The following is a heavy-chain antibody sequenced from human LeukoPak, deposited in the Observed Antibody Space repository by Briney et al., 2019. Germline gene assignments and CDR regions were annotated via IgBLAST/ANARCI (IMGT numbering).Heavy chain of an antibody. CDR2: INHSGST. Sequence: PSETLSLNCAVYGGSFSGYYWSWLRQPPGKGLEWIGEINHSGSTNYNPSLKSRVTISVDTSKNQFSLKLSSVTAADTAVYYCAGGRYCSSTSCFPIRGDDSFDIWGQGTMVTVSS. J-gene: IGHJ3*02. V-gene: IGHV4-34*01. CDR3: AGGRYCSSTSCFPIRGDDSFDI. D-gene: IGHD2-2*01. CDR1: GGSFSGYY.